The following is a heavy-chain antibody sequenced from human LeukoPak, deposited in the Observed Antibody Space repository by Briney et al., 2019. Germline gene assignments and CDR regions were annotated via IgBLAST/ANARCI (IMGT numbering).Heavy chain of an antibody. D-gene: IGHD3-22*01. V-gene: IGHV3-74*01. CDR1: GYSFSTYG. Sequence: PGGSLRLSCAASGYSFSTYGMHWVRQAPGKGLVWVSRINSDGSTTSYAESVKRRFTISRDNAKNTLYLQMNSLRAEDTAVYYCARLRVSSGYYSDYWGQGTLVTVSS. CDR2: INSDGSTT. CDR3: ARLRVSSGYYSDY. J-gene: IGHJ4*02.